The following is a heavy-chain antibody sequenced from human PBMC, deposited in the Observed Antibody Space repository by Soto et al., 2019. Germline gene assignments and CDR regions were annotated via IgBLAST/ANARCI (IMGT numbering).Heavy chain of an antibody. CDR2: INAGNGNT. Sequence: ASVKVSCKASGYTFTSYAMHWVRQAPGQRLERMGWINAGNGNTKYSQKFQGRVTITRDTSASTAYMELSSLRSEDTAVYYCAKVASGSEGYYYYGMDVWGQGTTVTVSS. CDR3: AKVASGSEGYYYYGMDV. CDR1: GYTFTSYA. V-gene: IGHV1-3*01. D-gene: IGHD6-25*01. J-gene: IGHJ6*02.